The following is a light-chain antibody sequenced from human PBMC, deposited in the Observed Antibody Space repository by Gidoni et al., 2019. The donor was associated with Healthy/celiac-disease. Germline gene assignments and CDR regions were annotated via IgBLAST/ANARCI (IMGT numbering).Light chain of an antibody. J-gene: IGLJ3*02. V-gene: IGLV1-44*01. CDR2: SNT. CDR3: AAWDDSLNGWV. CDR1: SSNIGSTT. Sequence: GQRVTISCSGSSSNIGSTTVNWYQQLPGTAPKLLIYSNTQRPSGVPDRFSGSKSGTSASLAISGLQSEDEADYYCAAWDDSLNGWVFGGGTKLTVL.